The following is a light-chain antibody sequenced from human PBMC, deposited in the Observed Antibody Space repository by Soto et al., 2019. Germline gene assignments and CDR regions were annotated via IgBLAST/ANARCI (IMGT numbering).Light chain of an antibody. J-gene: IGKJ1*01. CDR1: QSVDSY. V-gene: IGKV3-11*01. CDR2: DAS. CDR3: QHRSNWPPT. Sequence: EIVLTQSPSTLSFSPLERSTLSCRASQSVDSYLAWYQQKVGQAPRLLIYDASNRATGIPARFSGSGSGTDFTLTISRLEPEDFAVYYCQHRSNWPPTFGQGTKVDIK.